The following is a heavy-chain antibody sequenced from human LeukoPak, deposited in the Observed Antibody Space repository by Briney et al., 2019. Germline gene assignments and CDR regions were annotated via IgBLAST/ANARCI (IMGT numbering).Heavy chain of an antibody. CDR1: GYTFTSYY. D-gene: IGHD3-3*01. J-gene: IGHJ6*02. V-gene: IGHV1-46*01. Sequence: GASVKVSCKASGYTFTSYYLHWVRQAPGQGLEWMGVINPSGGSTSYAQKFQGRVTMTTDTSTSTAYMELRSLRSDDTAVHYCARDVFDFWSGLFNGGQNPYYYYGMDVWGQGTTVTVSS. CDR3: ARDVFDFWSGLFNGGQNPYYYYGMDV. CDR2: INPSGGST.